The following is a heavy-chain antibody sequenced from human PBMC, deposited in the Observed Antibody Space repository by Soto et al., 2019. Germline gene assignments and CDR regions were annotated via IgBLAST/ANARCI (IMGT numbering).Heavy chain of an antibody. CDR2: ILPVFGAT. J-gene: IGHJ6*02. Sequence: GASVNVSCKASGDTSSNYGVSWVRQAPGQGLEWMGGILPVFGATTYARNFQGRITITADKSTSTVYMELTSLRSDDTATYYCARDPDEVVGTDYHYYARDVWDQGAPVTLS. CDR1: GDTSSNYG. CDR3: ARDPDEVVGTDYHYYARDV. V-gene: IGHV1-69*06. D-gene: IGHD1-26*01.